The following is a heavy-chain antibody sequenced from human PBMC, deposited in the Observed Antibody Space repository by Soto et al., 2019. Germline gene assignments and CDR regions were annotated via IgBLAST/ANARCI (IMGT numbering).Heavy chain of an antibody. Sequence: PSQTLSLTCAISGDSVSSNSAAWNWIRQSPSRGLEWLGRTYYRSKWYNDYAVSVKSRITINPDTSKNQFSLQLNSVTPEDTAVYYCARGGGIVVVPAAIIGAYYYYMDVWGKGTTVTVSS. V-gene: IGHV6-1*01. J-gene: IGHJ6*03. D-gene: IGHD2-2*02. CDR2: TYYRSKWYN. CDR1: GDSVSSNSAA. CDR3: ARGGGIVVVPAAIIGAYYYYMDV.